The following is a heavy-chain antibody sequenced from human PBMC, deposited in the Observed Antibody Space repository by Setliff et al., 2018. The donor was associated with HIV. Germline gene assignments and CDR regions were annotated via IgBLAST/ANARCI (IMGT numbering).Heavy chain of an antibody. J-gene: IGHJ4*02. Sequence: GGSLRLSCAASGFPFSSYSMNWFRQAPGKGLEWVAVISSDGNNKYYADSVKGRFTISRDNAKNSLYLQMNSLRAEDTAIYYCARDDPAGGIDYWGQGTLVTVSS. V-gene: IGHV3-30*03. CDR1: GFPFSSYS. CDR2: ISSDGNNK. D-gene: IGHD1-26*01. CDR3: ARDDPAGGIDY.